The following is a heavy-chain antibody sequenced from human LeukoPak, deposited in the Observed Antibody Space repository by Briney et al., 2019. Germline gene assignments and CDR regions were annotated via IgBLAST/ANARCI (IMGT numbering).Heavy chain of an antibody. CDR3: AKESSGSRGYFDY. J-gene: IGHJ4*02. CDR1: GFTLSSYD. CDR2: ISGYGGTT. Sequence: QTGGSLRLSCAVSGFTLSSYDMSWVRQPPGKGLEWVSAISGYGGTTYHADSVEGRFTISRDNSKNPLFLQMNTLRAEETAVYYCAKESSGSRGYFDYWGQGTLVTVSS. D-gene: IGHD3-10*01. V-gene: IGHV3-23*01.